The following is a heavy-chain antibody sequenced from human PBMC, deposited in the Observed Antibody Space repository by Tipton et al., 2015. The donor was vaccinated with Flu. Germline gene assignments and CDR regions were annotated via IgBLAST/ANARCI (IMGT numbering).Heavy chain of an antibody. V-gene: IGHV4-38-2*02. CDR2: IYHTGST. J-gene: IGHJ5*02. Sequence: TLSLTCTVSGYSISSGYYWGWIRQPPGKGLEWIGSIYHTGSTFHNPSLMSRVTVSVDTSRNQFSLKLTSVTATDTAVYYCARVVANVPDPWGQGTLVTVSS. D-gene: IGHD3-10*01. CDR1: GYSISSGYY. CDR3: ARVVANVPDP.